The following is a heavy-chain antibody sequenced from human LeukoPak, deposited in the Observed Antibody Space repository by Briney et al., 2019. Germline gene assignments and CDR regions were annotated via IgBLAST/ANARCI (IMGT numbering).Heavy chain of an antibody. D-gene: IGHD1-26*01. CDR3: ARQAIVGAYY. J-gene: IGHJ4*02. V-gene: IGHV4-39*01. CDR2: IYYSGST. CDR1: GDSVSSSNYY. Sequence: SETLSLTCTVFGDSVSSSNYYWGWIRQSPGKGLEWIGSIYYSGSTYYSPSLKSRVTISVDTSKNQFSLKLSSVTAADTAVYYCARQAIVGAYYWGQGTLVTVSS.